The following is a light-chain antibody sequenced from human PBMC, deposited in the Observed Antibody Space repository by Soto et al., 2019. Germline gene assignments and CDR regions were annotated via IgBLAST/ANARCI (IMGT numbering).Light chain of an antibody. V-gene: IGKV1-5*01. CDR1: QSISSW. CDR2: DAS. Sequence: DIQMTQSPSTLSASVGDRVTITCRASQSISSWLAWYQQKPGKAPKLLIYDASSLESGVPSRFSGSGSGTEFTLTISSLQPDDFATYYCQQYNSYSLFGQGTEVDIK. J-gene: IGKJ1*01. CDR3: QQYNSYSL.